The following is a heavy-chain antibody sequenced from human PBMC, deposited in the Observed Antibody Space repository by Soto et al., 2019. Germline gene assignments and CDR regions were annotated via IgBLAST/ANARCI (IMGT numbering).Heavy chain of an antibody. D-gene: IGHD1-20*01. Sequence: EALSLTCAVSGGSISSSSYYWGWIRQPPGKGLEWIGSIYYSGSTYYNPSLKSRVTISVDTSKNQLSLKLSAVTDADTGVYYCARMARIYDAFDIWGQGTMVTVSS. CDR3: ARMARIYDAFDI. CDR2: IYYSGST. V-gene: IGHV4-39*01. J-gene: IGHJ3*02. CDR1: GGSISSSSYY.